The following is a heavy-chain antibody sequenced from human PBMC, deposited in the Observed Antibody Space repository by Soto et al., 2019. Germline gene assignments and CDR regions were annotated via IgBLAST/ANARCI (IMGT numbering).Heavy chain of an antibody. CDR1: GFTFSSYA. D-gene: IGHD6-13*01. J-gene: IGHJ6*02. CDR3: ARDKSSSWSGGMDV. V-gene: IGHV3-30-3*01. CDR2: ISYDGSNK. Sequence: QVQLVESGGGVVQPGRSLRLSCAASGFTFSSYAMHWVRQAPGKGLEWVAVISYDGSNKYYADSVKGRFTISRDNSKNTLYLQMSSLRAEDTAVYYCARDKSSSWSGGMDVWGQGTTVTVSS.